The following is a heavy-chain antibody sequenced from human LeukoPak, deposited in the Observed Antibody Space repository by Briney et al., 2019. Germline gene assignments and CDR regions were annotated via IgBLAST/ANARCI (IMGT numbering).Heavy chain of an antibody. D-gene: IGHD3-22*01. CDR2: ISSSSSYI. Sequence: GGSLRLSCAASGFTFSSYSMNWVRQAPGKGLEWVSSISSSSSYIYYADSVKGRFTISRDNAKNSLYLQMNSLRAEDTAVYYCARDYYDSSGYRYYYYYYYMDVWGTGTTVTVSS. CDR1: GFTFSSYS. J-gene: IGHJ6*03. V-gene: IGHV3-21*01. CDR3: ARDYYDSSGYRYYYYYYYMDV.